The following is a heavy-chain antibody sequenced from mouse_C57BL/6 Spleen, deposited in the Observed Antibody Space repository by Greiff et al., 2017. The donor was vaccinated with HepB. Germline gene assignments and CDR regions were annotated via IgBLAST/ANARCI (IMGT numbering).Heavy chain of an antibody. Sequence: VQLQQSGAELVRPGTSVKVSCKASGYAFTNYLIEWVKQRPGQGLEWIGVINPGSGGTNYNEKFKGKATLTADKSSSTAYMQLSSLTSEDSAVYFGARSRDFYAMDYWGQGTSVTVSS. J-gene: IGHJ4*01. D-gene: IGHD3-3*01. V-gene: IGHV1-54*01. CDR1: GYAFTNYL. CDR2: INPGSGGT. CDR3: ARSRDFYAMDY.